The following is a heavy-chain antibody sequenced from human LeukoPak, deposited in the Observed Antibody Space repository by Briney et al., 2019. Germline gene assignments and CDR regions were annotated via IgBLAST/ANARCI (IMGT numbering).Heavy chain of an antibody. CDR3: AKDADYYGSGSYQGY. V-gene: IGHV3-30*18. CDR1: GFTFSTYG. CDR2: ISYDGSNK. D-gene: IGHD3-10*01. J-gene: IGHJ4*02. Sequence: GGSLRLSCAASGFTFSTYGMHWVRQSPGKGLEWVAVISYDGSNKYYADSVKGRSTISRDNSKNTLYLQMNSLRAEDTAVYYCAKDADYYGSGSYQGYWGQGTLVTVSS.